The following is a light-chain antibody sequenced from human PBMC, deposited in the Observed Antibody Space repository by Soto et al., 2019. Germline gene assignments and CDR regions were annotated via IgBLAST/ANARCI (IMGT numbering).Light chain of an antibody. CDR2: KAS. J-gene: IGKJ1*01. Sequence: IQVTKSPSSLSASVGARVTVTCRASQTISSWLAWYQQKPGKAPKLLIYKASTLKSGVPSRFSGSGSGTEFTLTISSLQPDDFATYYCQHYNSHSEAFGQGTKVDI. CDR1: QTISSW. CDR3: QHYNSHSEA. V-gene: IGKV1-5*03.